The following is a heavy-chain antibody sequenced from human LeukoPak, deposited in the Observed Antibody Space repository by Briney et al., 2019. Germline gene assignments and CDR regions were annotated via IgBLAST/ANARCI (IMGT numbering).Heavy chain of an antibody. V-gene: IGHV3-74*01. Sequence: PGGSLRLSCAASGFTFSSYWMHWVRQAPGKGLVWVSRINSDGSSTSYADSVKGRFTISRDNAENTLYLQMNSLRAEDTAVYYCARVGGSFHWFDPWGQGTLVTVSS. CDR1: GFTFSSYW. D-gene: IGHD1-26*01. J-gene: IGHJ5*02. CDR3: ARVGGSFHWFDP. CDR2: INSDGSST.